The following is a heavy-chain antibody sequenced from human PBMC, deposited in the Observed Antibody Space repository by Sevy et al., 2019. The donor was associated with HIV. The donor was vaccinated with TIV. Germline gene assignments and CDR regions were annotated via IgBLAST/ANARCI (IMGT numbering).Heavy chain of an antibody. Sequence: SETLSLTCSVSGDSISGYYWNWIRQPPGKGLEWIGYIFYTKSTTYNSSLKSRVTISKDTSKNQFSLKLSSVTAADTAVYYCARDRGYSGYDYDYWGQGTLVTVSS. CDR2: IFYTKST. V-gene: IGHV4-59*01. J-gene: IGHJ4*02. CDR1: GDSISGYY. CDR3: ARDRGYSGYDYDY. D-gene: IGHD5-12*01.